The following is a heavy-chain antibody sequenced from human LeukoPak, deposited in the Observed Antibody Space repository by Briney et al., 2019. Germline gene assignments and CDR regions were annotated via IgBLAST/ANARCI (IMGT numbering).Heavy chain of an antibody. D-gene: IGHD3-22*01. CDR1: GFTFSSYA. CDR3: AKVRYCDSSGYYY. V-gene: IGHV3-23*01. J-gene: IGHJ4*02. Sequence: GGSLRLSCAASGFTFSSYAMSWVRQAPGKGLEWVSAISGSGGSTYYADSVKGRFTISRDNTKNTLYLQMNSLRAEDTAVYYCAKVRYCDSSGYYYWGQGTLVTVSS. CDR2: ISGSGGST.